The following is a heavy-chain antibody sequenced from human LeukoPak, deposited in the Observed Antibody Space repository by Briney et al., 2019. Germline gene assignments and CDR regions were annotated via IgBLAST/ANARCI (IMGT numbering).Heavy chain of an antibody. CDR2: IYHSGST. Sequence: PSETLSLTCTVSGYSISSGYYWGWIRQPPGKGLEWIGSIYHSGSTYYNPSLKSRVTISVDTSKNQFSLKLSSVTAADTAVYYCAKTDYGDYARYYYYYYMDVWGKGTTVTVSS. CDR1: GYSISSGYY. CDR3: AKTDYGDYARYYYYYYMDV. D-gene: IGHD4-17*01. V-gene: IGHV4-38-2*02. J-gene: IGHJ6*03.